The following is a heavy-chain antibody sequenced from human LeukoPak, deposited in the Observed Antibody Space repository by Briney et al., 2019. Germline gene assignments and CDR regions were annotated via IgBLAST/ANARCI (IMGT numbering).Heavy chain of an antibody. D-gene: IGHD3-9*01. CDR3: AVDYDLLTSYYTDLGY. J-gene: IGHJ4*02. CDR2: IYGGGNT. V-gene: IGHV3-53*01. CDR1: GFTVSRHY. Sequence: GGSLRLSCAASGFTVSRHYMSWVRQAPGKGLEWVSVIYGGGNTYYADSVKGRFTISRDNSKNTLFLQMNSLRAEDTAIYYCAVDYDLLTSYYTDLGYWGQGTLVTVSS.